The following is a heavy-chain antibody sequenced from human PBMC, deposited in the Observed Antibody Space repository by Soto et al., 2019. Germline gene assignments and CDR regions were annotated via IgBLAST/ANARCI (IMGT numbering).Heavy chain of an antibody. Sequence: SETLSLTCAVSGASIGSGGWWSWVRQPPGKGLEWIAEIFHDGNTNYSPSLKSRVTISVDKSQNQFSLNVYSVTAADTAVYYCARHEGWTGPDQWGQGTLVTVAS. CDR3: ARHEGWTGPDQ. D-gene: IGHD2-8*02. J-gene: IGHJ5*02. CDR2: IFHDGNT. CDR1: GASIGSGGW. V-gene: IGHV4-4*02.